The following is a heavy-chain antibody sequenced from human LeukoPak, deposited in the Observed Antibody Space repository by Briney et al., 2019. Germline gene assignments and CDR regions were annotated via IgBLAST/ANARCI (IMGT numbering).Heavy chain of an antibody. Sequence: SETLSLTCTVSVGSISNYYCSWIRQPPGKGLEWIGFISDSGSTNYNPSLKSRVTLSADTSEKQVSLKLSSVTTADTAVYYCARHYCSDAKCYYFDYWGQGNLVSVSS. V-gene: IGHV4-59*01. J-gene: IGHJ4*02. D-gene: IGHD2-15*01. CDR3: ARHYCSDAKCYYFDY. CDR1: VGSISNYY. CDR2: ISDSGST.